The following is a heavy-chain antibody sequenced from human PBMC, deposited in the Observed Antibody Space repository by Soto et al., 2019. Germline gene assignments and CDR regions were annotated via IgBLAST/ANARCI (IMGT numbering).Heavy chain of an antibody. J-gene: IGHJ4*02. CDR1: GGTFSSYA. Sequence: SVKVSCKASGGTFSSYAISWVRQAPGQGLEWMGGIIPIFGTANYAQKFQGRVTITADESTSTAYMELSSLRSEDTAVYYCARGLDYYDSSGYYVGYWGQGTLVTVSS. CDR3: ARGLDYYDSSGYYVGY. D-gene: IGHD3-22*01. V-gene: IGHV1-69*13. CDR2: IIPIFGTA.